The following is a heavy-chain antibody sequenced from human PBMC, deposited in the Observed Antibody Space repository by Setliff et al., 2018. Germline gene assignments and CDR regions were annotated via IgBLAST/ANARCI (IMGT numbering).Heavy chain of an antibody. CDR2: INHSGST. D-gene: IGHD3-10*01. J-gene: IGHJ3*01. V-gene: IGHV4-34*01. CDR3: ARVPHIWFGDLVTFDDAFDV. CDR1: GGSFSDHF. Sequence: PSETLSLTCTVYGGSFSDHFWSWIRQPPGKGLEWIGEINHSGSTNYNPSLKSRVTIPVDASKNQFSLKLTSVTAADTAVYFCARVPHIWFGDLVTFDDAFDVWGQGTMVTVSS.